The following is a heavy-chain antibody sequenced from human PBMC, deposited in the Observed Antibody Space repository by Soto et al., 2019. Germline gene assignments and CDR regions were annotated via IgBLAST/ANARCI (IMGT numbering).Heavy chain of an antibody. CDR1: GFTFSSYA. Sequence: EVQLLESGGGLVQPGGSLRLSCAASGFTFSSYAMSWVRQAPGKGLEWVSAISGSGGSTYYADSVKGRFTISRDNSKKTIYLQMNSLRAEDTAVYYRAHLCSSTSCSRVRNAFDIWGQGTMVTVPS. D-gene: IGHD2-2*01. CDR3: AHLCSSTSCSRVRNAFDI. J-gene: IGHJ3*02. CDR2: ISGSGGST. V-gene: IGHV3-23*01.